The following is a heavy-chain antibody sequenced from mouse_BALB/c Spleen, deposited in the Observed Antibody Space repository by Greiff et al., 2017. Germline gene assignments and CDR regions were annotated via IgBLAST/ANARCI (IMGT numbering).Heavy chain of an antibody. J-gene: IGHJ4*01. V-gene: IGHV2-6-5*01. CDR1: GFSLTDYG. CDR3: ARDREWLPYAMDY. D-gene: IGHD2-2*01. Sequence: VKLVESGPGLVAPSQSLSITCTVSGFSLTDYGVSWIRQPPGKGLEWLGVIWGGGSTYYNSALKSRLSISKDNSKSQVFLKMNSLQTDDTARYYCARDREWLPYAMDYWGQGTSVTVSS. CDR2: IWGGGST.